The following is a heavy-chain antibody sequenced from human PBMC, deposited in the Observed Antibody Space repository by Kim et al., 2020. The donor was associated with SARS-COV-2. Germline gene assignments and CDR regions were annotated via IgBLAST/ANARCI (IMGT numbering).Heavy chain of an antibody. Sequence: SETLSLTCAVYGGSFSGYYCSWIRQPPGKWLEWIGEINHSGRTNYNPSLKSRVTISVDTSKNQFSLKLTSVTGSYTAVYYCATRLSNTSVWGSHYFALWG. CDR3: ATRLSNTSVWGSHYFAL. CDR2: INHSGRT. D-gene: IGHD3-16*01. J-gene: IGHJ3*01. CDR1: GGSFSGYY. V-gene: IGHV4-34*01.